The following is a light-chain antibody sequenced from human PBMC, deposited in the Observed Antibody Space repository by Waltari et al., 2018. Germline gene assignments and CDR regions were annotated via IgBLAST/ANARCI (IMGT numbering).Light chain of an antibody. CDR2: GAY. CDR1: QSVASN. Sequence: EVVMTQSTATLSVSPGEGATLSCRASQSVASNLAWYQQKPGQAPRLLIYGAYIRATGIPVRFSGDGSGTEFTLTISSLQSEDFAVYYCQQYNNWPPLTFGGGTKVEIK. J-gene: IGKJ4*01. V-gene: IGKV3-15*01. CDR3: QQYNNWPPLT.